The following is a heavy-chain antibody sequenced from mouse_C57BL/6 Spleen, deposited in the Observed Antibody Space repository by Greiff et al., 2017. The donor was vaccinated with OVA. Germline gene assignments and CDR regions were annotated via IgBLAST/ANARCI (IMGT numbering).Heavy chain of an antibody. CDR1: GYTFTDYN. V-gene: IGHV1-18*01. CDR2: INPNNGGT. J-gene: IGHJ1*03. D-gene: IGHD2-3*01. CDR3: ARVDGYLYFDV. Sequence: VQLQQSGPELVKPGASVKIPCKASGYTFTDYNMDWVKQSHGKSLEWIGDINPNNGGTIYNQKFKGKATLTVDKSSSTAYMELRSLTSEDTAVYYCARVDGYLYFDVWGTGTTVTVSS.